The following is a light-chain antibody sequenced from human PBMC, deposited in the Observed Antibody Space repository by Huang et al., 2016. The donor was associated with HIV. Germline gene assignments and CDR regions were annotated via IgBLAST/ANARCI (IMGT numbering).Light chain of an antibody. Sequence: IVLTQSPGTLSLSPGERATLSCRASQSVTSSYLAWYQKKPGQAPRLLIHGASSRATGIPDRFSGSGSGTDFTLTISRLESEDFAVYYCQQYGSSPSTFGGGTMVEIK. V-gene: IGKV3-20*01. CDR2: GAS. CDR1: QSVTSSY. J-gene: IGKJ4*01. CDR3: QQYGSSPST.